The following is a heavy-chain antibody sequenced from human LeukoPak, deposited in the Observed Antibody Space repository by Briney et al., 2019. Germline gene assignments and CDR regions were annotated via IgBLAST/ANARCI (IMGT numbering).Heavy chain of an antibody. CDR1: GGSFSGYY. CDR3: ARGGFWSGFGY. V-gene: IGHV4-34*01. J-gene: IGHJ4*02. D-gene: IGHD3-3*01. Sequence: PSETLSLTCAVYGGSFSGYYWSWIRQPPGKGLEWIGEINHSGSTNYNPSLKSRVTISVDTSKNQFSLKLSSVTAADTAVYYCARGGFWSGFGYWGQGTLVTVSS. CDR2: INHSGST.